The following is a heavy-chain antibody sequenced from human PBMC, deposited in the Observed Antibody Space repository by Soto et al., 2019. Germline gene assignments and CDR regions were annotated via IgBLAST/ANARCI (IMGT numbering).Heavy chain of an antibody. CDR2: IIPIFGTA. V-gene: IGHV1-69*06. D-gene: IGHD2-15*01. CDR3: ASSLVVVVAAPRSYYGMDV. CDR1: GGTFSSYA. J-gene: IGHJ6*02. Sequence: QVQLVQSGAEVKKPGSSVKVSCKASGGTFSSYAISWVRQAPGQGLEWMGGIIPIFGTANYAQKFQGRVTITADKSTSTAYMELSSLRSEDTAVYYCASSLVVVVAAPRSYYGMDVWGQGTTVTVSS.